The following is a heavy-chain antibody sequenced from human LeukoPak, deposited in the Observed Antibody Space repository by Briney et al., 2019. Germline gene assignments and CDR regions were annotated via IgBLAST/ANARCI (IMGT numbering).Heavy chain of an antibody. V-gene: IGHV3-23*01. Sequence: GGSLRLSCAASGFTFSSYAMSWVRQAPGKGLEWVSAISGSGGSTYYADSVKGRFTISRDNPKNTLYLQMNSLRAEDTAVYYCAKRGTYSSSGDYWGQGTLVTVSS. J-gene: IGHJ4*02. CDR3: AKRGTYSSSGDY. CDR2: ISGSGGST. CDR1: GFTFSSYA. D-gene: IGHD6-13*01.